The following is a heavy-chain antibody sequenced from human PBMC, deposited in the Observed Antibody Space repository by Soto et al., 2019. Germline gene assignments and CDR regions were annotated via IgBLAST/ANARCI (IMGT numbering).Heavy chain of an antibody. V-gene: IGHV3-48*01. J-gene: IGHJ5*02. CDR3: ARDEGWGRWFEP. CDR1: GFTFSRYD. D-gene: IGHD7-27*01. CDR2: ISSISDTI. Sequence: GGSLRLSCAASGFTFSRYDMNWVRQAPGKGLEWLSYISSISDTIYYADSVKGRFTISRDNARNSLYLQMNSLRVDDTAVYYCARDEGWGRWFEPWGQGTLVTVS.